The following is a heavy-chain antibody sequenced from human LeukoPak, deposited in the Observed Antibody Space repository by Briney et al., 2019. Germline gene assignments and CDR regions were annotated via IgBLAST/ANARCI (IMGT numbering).Heavy chain of an antibody. V-gene: IGHV1-2*06. CDR3: ARGSMEQWLVRGDDY. CDR2: INPNSGGT. CDR1: GYTFTGYY. J-gene: IGHJ4*02. Sequence: VASVKVSCKASGYTFTGYYMHWVRQAPGQGLEWMGRINPNSGGTNYAQKFQGRVTMTRDTSISTAYMELSRLRSDDTAMYYCARGSMEQWLVRGDDYWGQGTLVTVSS. D-gene: IGHD6-19*01.